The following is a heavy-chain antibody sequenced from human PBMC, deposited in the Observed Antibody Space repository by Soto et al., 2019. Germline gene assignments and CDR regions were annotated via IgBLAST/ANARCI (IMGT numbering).Heavy chain of an antibody. D-gene: IGHD1-26*01. J-gene: IGHJ4*02. Sequence: GGSLRLSCAASGFTFSSYEMNWVRQAPGKGLEWVSYISSSGSTIYYADSVKGRFTISRDNAKNSLYLQMNSLRAEDTAVYYCARVGATPHYYFDYWGQGTLLTVSS. V-gene: IGHV3-48*03. CDR1: GFTFSSYE. CDR2: ISSSGSTI. CDR3: ARVGATPHYYFDY.